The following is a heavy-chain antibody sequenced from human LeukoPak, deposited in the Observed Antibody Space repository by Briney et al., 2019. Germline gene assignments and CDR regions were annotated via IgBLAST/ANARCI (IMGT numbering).Heavy chain of an antibody. CDR3: AREGSSGWLPVVY. CDR2: FNTNTGNP. Sequence: GASVKVSCKASGYTFTSYAMNWVRQAPGQGFEWMGWFNTNTGNPTYAQGFTGRFVFSLDTSVSTAYLQISSLKAEDTAVYYCAREGSSGWLPVVYWGQGTLVTVSS. D-gene: IGHD6-19*01. CDR1: GYTFTSYA. V-gene: IGHV7-4-1*02. J-gene: IGHJ4*02.